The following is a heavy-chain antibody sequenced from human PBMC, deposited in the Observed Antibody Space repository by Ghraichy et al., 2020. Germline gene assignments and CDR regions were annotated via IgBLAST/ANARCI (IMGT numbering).Heavy chain of an antibody. CDR1: GFTFSSYA. CDR2: ISGSGGST. CDR3: AKKNLLGIMRVHWYFDL. J-gene: IGHJ2*01. D-gene: IGHD7-27*01. Sequence: GGSLRLSCAASGFTFSSYAMSWVRQAPGKGLEWVSAISGSGGSTYYADSVKGRFTISRDNSKNTLYLQMNSLRAEDTAVYYCAKKNLLGIMRVHWYFDLWGRGTLVTVSS. V-gene: IGHV3-23*01.